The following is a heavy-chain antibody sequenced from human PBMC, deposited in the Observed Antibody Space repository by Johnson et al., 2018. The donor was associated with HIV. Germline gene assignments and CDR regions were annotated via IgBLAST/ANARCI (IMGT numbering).Heavy chain of an antibody. Sequence: VQLVESGGGLVQPGGSLRLSCAASGFSFSTNWMTWVRQAPGKGLEWVASIRQDGIEQYYVDSVKGRFTISRDNAKNSLFLQMKSLRAEDTAVYYCASSQGSGEGAFDIWGQGTMVTVSS. V-gene: IGHV3-7*05. CDR1: GFSFSTNW. CDR2: IRQDGIEQ. CDR3: ASSQGSGEGAFDI. J-gene: IGHJ3*02.